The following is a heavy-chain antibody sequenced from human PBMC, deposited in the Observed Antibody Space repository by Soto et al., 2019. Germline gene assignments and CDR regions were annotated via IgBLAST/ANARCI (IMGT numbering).Heavy chain of an antibody. V-gene: IGHV4-30-4*01. CDR2: IYYSGST. CDR1: GGSINSGDFY. Sequence: TLSPTFTVSGGSINSGDFYWGWIRQPPGKGLEWIGYIYYSGSTYYNPSLKSRVTISVDTSKNQFSLKLSSVTAADTAVYYCARDGLTYYYYYGMDVWGQGTTVT. CDR3: ARDGLTYYYYYGMDV. J-gene: IGHJ6*02.